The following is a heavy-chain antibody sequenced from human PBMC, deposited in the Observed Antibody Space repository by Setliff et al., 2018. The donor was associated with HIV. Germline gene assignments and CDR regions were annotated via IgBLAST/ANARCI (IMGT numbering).Heavy chain of an antibody. CDR3: ATLPSRDMDV. V-gene: IGHV3-48*03. CDR2: ISSSGSTI. Sequence: PGGSLRLSCAASGFTFSSYEMNWVRQAPGKGLEWVSYISSSGSTIYYADSVKGRFTISRDNAKNSLYLQMNSLRAEDTAVYYRATLPSRDMDVWGQGTTVTVSS. J-gene: IGHJ6*02. CDR1: GFTFSSYE. D-gene: IGHD3-10*01.